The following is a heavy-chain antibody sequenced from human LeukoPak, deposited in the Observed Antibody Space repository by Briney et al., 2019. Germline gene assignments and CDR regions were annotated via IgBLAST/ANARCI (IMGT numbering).Heavy chain of an antibody. J-gene: IGHJ3*02. CDR3: ARGHRFGESAHAFDI. CDR1: GGSISSYY. Sequence: SETLSLTCTVSGGSISSYYWSWIRQPAGKGLEWIGRIYTSGSTNYNPSLKSRVTMSVDTSKNQFSLKLSSVTAADTAVYYCARGHRFGESAHAFDIWGQGAMVTVSS. V-gene: IGHV4-4*07. CDR2: IYTSGST. D-gene: IGHD3-10*01.